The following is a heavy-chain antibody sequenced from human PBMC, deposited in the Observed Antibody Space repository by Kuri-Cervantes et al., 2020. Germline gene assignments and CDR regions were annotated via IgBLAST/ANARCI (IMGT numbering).Heavy chain of an antibody. Sequence: GESLKISCAASGFTFRSYWMSWVRQTPGKGLEWVANIKKDGSEKYYVDSVKGRFTISRDNAKNSLYLQMNSLRAEDTAVYYCAREEGWFDPWGQGTLVTVSS. CDR1: GFTFRSYW. CDR2: IKKDGSEK. J-gene: IGHJ5*02. CDR3: AREEGWFDP. V-gene: IGHV3-7*01.